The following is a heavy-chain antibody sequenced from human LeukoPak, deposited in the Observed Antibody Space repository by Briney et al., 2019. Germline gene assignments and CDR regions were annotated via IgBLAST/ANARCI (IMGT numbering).Heavy chain of an antibody. CDR1: GGSMSSYY. V-gene: IGHV4-59*01. CDR2: IYYSGST. J-gene: IGHJ4*02. Sequence: SETLSLTCTASGGSMSSYYWGWIRQPPGKGLEWIGYIYYSGSTNYNPSLKSRVAISVDTSKNQFSLKVSSVTAADTAVYYCARYGEGGGPFDYRGQGTLVTVSS. D-gene: IGHD1-26*01. CDR3: ARYGEGGGPFDY.